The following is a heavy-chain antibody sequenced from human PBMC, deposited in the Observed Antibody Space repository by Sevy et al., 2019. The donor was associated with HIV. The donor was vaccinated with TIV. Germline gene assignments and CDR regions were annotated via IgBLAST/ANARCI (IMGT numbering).Heavy chain of an antibody. J-gene: IGHJ3*02. CDR3: ARDPDYYCSGGSCYIRGHAFDI. Sequence: ASVKVSCKAFGGTFSSYAISWVRQAPGQGLEWMGGIIPIFGTANYAQKFQGRVTITADKSTSTAYMELSSLRSEDTAVYYCARDPDYYCSGGSCYIRGHAFDIWGQGTMVTVSS. V-gene: IGHV1-69*06. CDR1: GGTFSSYA. D-gene: IGHD2-15*01. CDR2: IIPIFGTA.